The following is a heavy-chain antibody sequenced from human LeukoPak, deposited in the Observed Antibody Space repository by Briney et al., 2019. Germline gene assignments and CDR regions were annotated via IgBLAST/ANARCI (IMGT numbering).Heavy chain of an antibody. Sequence: LSEILSLTCTVSGGSISSSSYYWGWIRQPPVKVLQQMGSIYYSGITYYNPSLNSRVTISVDTSKIQFSMKLISVTAADTAVYYCARQRSSSWDPNHYYYYMDVWGKGTTVTVSS. CDR2: IYYSGIT. CDR3: ARQRSSSWDPNHYYYYMDV. CDR1: GGSISSSSYY. D-gene: IGHD6-13*01. J-gene: IGHJ6*03. V-gene: IGHV4-39*01.